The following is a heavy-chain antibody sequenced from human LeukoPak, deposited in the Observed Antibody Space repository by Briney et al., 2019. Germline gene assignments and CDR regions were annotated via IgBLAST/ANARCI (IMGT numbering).Heavy chain of an antibody. J-gene: IGHJ4*02. CDR1: GGSISSGGYY. Sequence: PSETLSLTCTVSGGSISSGGYYWSWIRQHPGKGLEWIGYIYYSGSTNYNPSLKSRVTISVDTSKNQFSLKLSSVTAADTAVYYCARGSLRGVTPDYWGQGTLVTVSS. CDR3: ARGSLRGVTPDY. CDR2: IYYSGST. V-gene: IGHV4-61*08. D-gene: IGHD4-23*01.